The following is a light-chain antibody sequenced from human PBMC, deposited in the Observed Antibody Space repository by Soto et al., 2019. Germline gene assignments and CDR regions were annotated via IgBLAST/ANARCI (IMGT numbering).Light chain of an antibody. CDR3: QQYNNWPPMA. V-gene: IGKV3-15*01. CDR1: QSVSRN. Sequence: EIVMTQSPATLSVSPGERATLSCRASQSVSRNLAWYQQKPGQAPRLLIYGASTRATGIPARFSGSGSGTEFTLTISSLQSEDCAVYYCQQYNNWPPMAFGQGTKVEIK. CDR2: GAS. J-gene: IGKJ1*01.